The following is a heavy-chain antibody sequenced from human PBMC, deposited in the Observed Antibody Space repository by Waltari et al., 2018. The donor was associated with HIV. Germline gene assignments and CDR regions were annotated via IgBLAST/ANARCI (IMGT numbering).Heavy chain of an antibody. Sequence: QVQLQQWGAGLLKPSETLSLTCAVYGGSFSGYYWSWIRQPPGKGLEWIGEINHSGSTNYNPSLKSRVTISVDTSKNQFSLKLSSVTAADTAVYYCASLGRDGYNPALGYWGQGTLVTVSS. CDR3: ASLGRDGYNPALGY. CDR1: GGSFSGYY. J-gene: IGHJ4*02. V-gene: IGHV4-34*01. CDR2: INHSGST. D-gene: IGHD5-12*01.